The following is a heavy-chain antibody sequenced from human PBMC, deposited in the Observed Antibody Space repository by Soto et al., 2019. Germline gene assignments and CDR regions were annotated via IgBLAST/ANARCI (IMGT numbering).Heavy chain of an antibody. CDR3: AREGSTNYYDSSGYYTGSWFDP. CDR2: IIPILGIA. Sequence: ASVKVSCKASGGTFSSYTISWVRQAPGQGLEWMGRIIPILGIANYAQKFQGRVTITADKSTSTAYMELSSLRSEDTAVYYCAREGSTNYYDSSGYYTGSWFDPWGQGTLVTVSS. J-gene: IGHJ5*02. CDR1: GGTFSSYT. V-gene: IGHV1-69*04. D-gene: IGHD3-22*01.